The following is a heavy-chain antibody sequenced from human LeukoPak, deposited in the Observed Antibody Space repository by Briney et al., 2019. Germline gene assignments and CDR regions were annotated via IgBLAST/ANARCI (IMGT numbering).Heavy chain of an antibody. CDR1: GFTFSSNG. CDR3: AVSSSPIV. Sequence: GSLRLSCAASGFTFSSNGMHWVRQAPGKGLEWVAVISYDGSNKYYADSVKGRFTISRDNSKNTLYLQMNSLRAEDTAVYYCAVSSSPIVWGQGTLVIVSS. D-gene: IGHD6-13*01. J-gene: IGHJ4*02. V-gene: IGHV3-30*03. CDR2: ISYDGSNK.